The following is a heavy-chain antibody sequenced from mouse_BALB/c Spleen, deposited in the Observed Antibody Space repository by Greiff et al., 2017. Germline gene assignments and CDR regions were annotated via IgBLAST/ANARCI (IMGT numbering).Heavy chain of an antibody. CDR1: GYTFTSYW. J-gene: IGHJ1*01. CDR3: ARGGTDWYFDV. Sequence: VQLQESGAELAKPGASVKMSCKASGYTFTSYWMHWVKQRPGQGLEWIGYINPSTGYTEYNQKFKDKATLTADKSSSTAYMQLSSLTSEDSAVYYCARGGTDWYFDVWGAGTTVTVSS. D-gene: IGHD3-3*01. CDR2: INPSTGYT. V-gene: IGHV1-7*01.